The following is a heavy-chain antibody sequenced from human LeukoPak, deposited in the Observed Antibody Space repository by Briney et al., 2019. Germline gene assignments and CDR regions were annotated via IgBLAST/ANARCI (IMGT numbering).Heavy chain of an antibody. V-gene: IGHV5-51*01. CDR2: IYPDDSDT. Sequence: GESLKIPCQASGYSFTQYWIGWVRQLPGKGLEWMGIIYPDDSDTKYSPSFEGQVTFSADKSINTAYLQWNSLKASDTAVYYCAKLRLSAAEASFSDYWGQGTLVTVSS. D-gene: IGHD3-3*02. CDR3: AKLRLSAAEASFSDY. CDR1: GYSFTQYW. J-gene: IGHJ4*02.